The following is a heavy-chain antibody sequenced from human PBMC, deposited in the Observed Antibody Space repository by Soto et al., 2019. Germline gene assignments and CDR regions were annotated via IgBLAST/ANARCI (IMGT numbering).Heavy chain of an antibody. J-gene: IGHJ4*02. CDR1: GFTFSSYG. CDR2: ISYDGSNK. D-gene: IGHD7-27*01. CDR3: AKDLFSGDLDY. Sequence: GGSLRLSCAASGFTFSSYGMHWVRQAPGKGLEWVAVISYDGSNKYYADSVKGRFTISRDNSKNTLYLQMNSLRAEDTAVYYCAKDLFSGDLDYWGQGTLVTVSS. V-gene: IGHV3-30*18.